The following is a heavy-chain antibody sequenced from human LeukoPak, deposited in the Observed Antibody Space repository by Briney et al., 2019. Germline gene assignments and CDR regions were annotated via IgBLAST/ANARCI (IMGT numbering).Heavy chain of an antibody. Sequence: SSETLSLTCTVSGGSINKSNYYWGWIRQPPGKGLEWIGSIYYSGSTYYNPSLKSRLTISVDTAKNQFSLKLSSVTAADTAVYYCARDSPSDYWGQGTLVTVSS. CDR2: IYYSGST. CDR3: ARDSPSDY. J-gene: IGHJ4*02. V-gene: IGHV4-39*07. CDR1: GGSINKSNYY.